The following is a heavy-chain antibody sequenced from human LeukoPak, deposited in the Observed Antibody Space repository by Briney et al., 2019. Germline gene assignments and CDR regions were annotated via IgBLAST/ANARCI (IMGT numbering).Heavy chain of an antibody. CDR2: IIPIIGTA. J-gene: IGHJ5*02. CDR3: ASPPPGYSGYDFNH. V-gene: IGHV1-69*01. CDR1: VGTFSSYS. Sequence: GSSVKVSCKVSVGTFSSYSISWVRQAPGQGLEWMGGIIPIIGTANYAQKFQGRVTITADESTSTAYMELSSLRSEDTAVYYCASPPPGYSGYDFNHWGQGALVTVSS. D-gene: IGHD5-12*01.